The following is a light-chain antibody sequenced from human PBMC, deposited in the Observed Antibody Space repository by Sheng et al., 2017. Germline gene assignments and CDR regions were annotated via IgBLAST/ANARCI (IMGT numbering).Light chain of an antibody. CDR3: QQYYNYPFT. CDR2: AAS. Sequence: IQMTQSPSSVSASTGDRVTITCRASQGIGTYLAWYQQKPGKAPKLLISAASTLQSGVPSRFSGSGSGTDFTLTISCLQSEDFATYYCQQYYNYPFTFGPGTKLDVK. V-gene: IGKV1-8*01. CDR1: QGIGTY. J-gene: IGKJ3*01.